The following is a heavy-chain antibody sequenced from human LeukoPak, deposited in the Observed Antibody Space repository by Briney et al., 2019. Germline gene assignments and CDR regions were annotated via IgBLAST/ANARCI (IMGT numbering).Heavy chain of an antibody. V-gene: IGHV1-18*01. Sequence: ASVEVSCKASGYTFTTYGISRVRQAPGQGLEWMGWTSSYNGNTNYAQKLQGRVTMTTDTSTSTAYMELRSLRSDDTAVYYCARGDYGDYWGQGTLVTVSS. CDR3: ARGDYGDY. CDR1: GYTFTTYG. CDR2: TSSYNGNT. J-gene: IGHJ4*02.